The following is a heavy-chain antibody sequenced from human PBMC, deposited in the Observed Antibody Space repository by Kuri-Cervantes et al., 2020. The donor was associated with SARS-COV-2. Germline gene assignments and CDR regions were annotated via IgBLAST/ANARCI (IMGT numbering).Heavy chain of an antibody. D-gene: IGHD6-19*01. CDR3: ARLVAGTGGFWYYYYGMEV. CDR1: GYTFTSYY. Sequence: ASVKVSCKASGYTFTSYYMHWVRQAPGQGLEWMGIINPSGGSTSYAQKFQGRVTMTRDTSTSTVYMELSSLRSEDTAVYYCARLVAGTGGFWYYYYGMEVWGQGTTVTVSS. CDR2: INPSGGST. V-gene: IGHV1-46*01. J-gene: IGHJ6*02.